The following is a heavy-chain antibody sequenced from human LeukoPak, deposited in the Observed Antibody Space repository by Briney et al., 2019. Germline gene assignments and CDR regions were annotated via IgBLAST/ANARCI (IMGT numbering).Heavy chain of an antibody. D-gene: IGHD2-21*01. Sequence: GGSLRLSCAASGFTFNSYGMHWVRQAPGKGLEWVAFIRYDGSNKYYADSVKGRFTISRDNSKNTLYLQMNSLRAEDTAVYYCARSILYYYYMDVWGKGTTVTISS. CDR2: IRYDGSNK. V-gene: IGHV3-30*02. CDR1: GFTFNSYG. CDR3: ARSILYYYYMDV. J-gene: IGHJ6*03.